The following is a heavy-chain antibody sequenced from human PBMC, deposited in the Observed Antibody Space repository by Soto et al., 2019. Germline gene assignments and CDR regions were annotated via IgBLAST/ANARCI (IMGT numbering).Heavy chain of an antibody. CDR2: IYYSGNT. J-gene: IGHJ6*02. Sequence: SETLSLTCTVSGGSISSGDYYWSWIRQPPGKGLEWIGYIYYSGNTYYKPSLKSRVTISVDTSKNQFSLKLSSVTAADTAVYYCARLLYPAYGMDVWGQGTTVTVSS. CDR1: GGSISSGDYY. CDR3: ARLLYPAYGMDV. V-gene: IGHV4-30-4*01.